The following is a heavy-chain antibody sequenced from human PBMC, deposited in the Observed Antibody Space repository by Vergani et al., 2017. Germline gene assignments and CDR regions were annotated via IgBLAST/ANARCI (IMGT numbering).Heavy chain of an antibody. D-gene: IGHD2-2*01. CDR1: GGSISSYY. Sequence: QVQLQESGPGLVKPSETLSLTCTVSGGSISSYYWSWIRQPPGKGLEWIGYIYYSGSTNYNPSLKSRVTISVDTSKNQFSRKLSSVTAADTAVYYCARVTVGCSSTSCYEVDPWGQGTLVTVSS. V-gene: IGHV4-59*01. CDR2: IYYSGST. CDR3: ARVTVGCSSTSCYEVDP. J-gene: IGHJ5*02.